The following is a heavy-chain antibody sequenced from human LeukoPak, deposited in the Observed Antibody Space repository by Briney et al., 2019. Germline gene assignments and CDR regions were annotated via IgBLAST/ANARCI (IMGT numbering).Heavy chain of an antibody. Sequence: PGGTLRLSCAASGFTFSSYGMSWVRQAPGKGLEWVSAISGSGGSTYYADSVRGRFTISRDNSKNTLYLQMNSLRAEDTAVYYCAKDPRSGYFDYWGQGTLVTVSS. CDR1: GFTFSSYG. D-gene: IGHD3-3*01. V-gene: IGHV3-23*01. CDR3: AKDPRSGYFDY. J-gene: IGHJ4*02. CDR2: ISGSGGST.